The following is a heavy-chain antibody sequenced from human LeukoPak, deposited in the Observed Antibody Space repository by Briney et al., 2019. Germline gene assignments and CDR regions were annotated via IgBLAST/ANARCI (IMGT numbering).Heavy chain of an antibody. CDR3: ARTGTTIGGLDY. CDR2: IIPIFGTA. Sequence: GASVKVSCKASGGTFSSYAISWVRQAPGQGLEWMGGIIPIFGTANYAQKFQGRVTITADESTSTAYMELSSLRSEDTAVYYCARTGTTIGGLDYWGQGTLVTVSS. CDR1: GGTFSSYA. V-gene: IGHV1-69*13. J-gene: IGHJ4*02. D-gene: IGHD1-7*01.